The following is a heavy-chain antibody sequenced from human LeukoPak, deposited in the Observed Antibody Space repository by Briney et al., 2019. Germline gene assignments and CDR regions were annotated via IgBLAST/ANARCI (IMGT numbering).Heavy chain of an antibody. V-gene: IGHV1-18*01. D-gene: IGHD6-19*01. J-gene: IGHJ5*02. Sequence: ASVKVSCKASGYTFTSYGISWVRHAPGQGLEWMGWISAYNGNTNYTQKLQGRVTMTTDTSTSTAYMELRSLRSDDTAVYYCARAPPIAVAVWFDPWGQGTLVTVSS. CDR2: ISAYNGNT. CDR1: GYTFTSYG. CDR3: ARAPPIAVAVWFDP.